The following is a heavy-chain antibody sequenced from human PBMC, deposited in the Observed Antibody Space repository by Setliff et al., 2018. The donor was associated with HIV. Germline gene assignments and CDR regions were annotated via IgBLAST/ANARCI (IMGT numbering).Heavy chain of an antibody. D-gene: IGHD6-19*01. J-gene: IGHJ3*02. CDR3: VRDKWLVPDTFDI. V-gene: IGHV3-23*01. CDR1: GFTFSSYA. Sequence: GGSLRLSCVASGFTFSSYAMSWVRQAPGKGREWVLTITNSARSTHSADSVKGRFTIYRDDSRKTLYLQMNSLRAEDMALYYCVRDKWLVPDTFDIWGQGTLVTVSS. CDR2: ITNSARST.